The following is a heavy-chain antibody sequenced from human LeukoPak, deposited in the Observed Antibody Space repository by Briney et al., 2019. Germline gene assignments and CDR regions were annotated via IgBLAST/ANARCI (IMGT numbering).Heavy chain of an antibody. CDR1: GFTFSDFY. J-gene: IGHJ4*02. CDR2: ISTGGSTI. D-gene: IGHD1-26*01. V-gene: IGHV3-11*04. Sequence: KPGGSLRLSCAASGFTFSDFYMSWIRQAPGKGLEWVSYISTGGSTIFYADSVKGRFTISRDNAKNSLYLQMNSLRAEDTAVYYCAREVGATETSPSDYWGQGTLVTVSS. CDR3: AREVGATETSPSDY.